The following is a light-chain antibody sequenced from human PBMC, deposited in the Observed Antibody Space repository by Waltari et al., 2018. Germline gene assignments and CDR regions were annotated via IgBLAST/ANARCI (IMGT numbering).Light chain of an antibody. J-gene: IGLJ2*01. CDR3: SSFTDTSTWV. V-gene: IGLV2-14*01. CDR1: SSDVGGYNS. Sequence: QSALTQPASVSGSPGQSITISCTGTSSDVGGYNSVSWYQLHPGKVPKLIIDEVSNRPPGVSNRLSGSKSGTTASLTISGLQAEDEADYYCSSFTDTSTWVFGGGTKVTVL. CDR2: EVS.